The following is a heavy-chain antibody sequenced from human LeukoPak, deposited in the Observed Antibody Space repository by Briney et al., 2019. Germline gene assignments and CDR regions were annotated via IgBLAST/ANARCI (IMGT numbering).Heavy chain of an antibody. CDR3: ATDVLAGTLTFDY. V-gene: IGHV1-24*01. J-gene: IGHJ4*02. Sequence: ASVKVSCKVSGYTLTELSMHWVRQAPGKGLEWMGGFDPEDGETIYAQKFQGRVTMTEDTSTDTAYMELSSLRSEDTAVYCCATDVLAGTLTFDYWGQGTLVTVSS. CDR1: GYTLTELS. CDR2: FDPEDGET. D-gene: IGHD6-19*01.